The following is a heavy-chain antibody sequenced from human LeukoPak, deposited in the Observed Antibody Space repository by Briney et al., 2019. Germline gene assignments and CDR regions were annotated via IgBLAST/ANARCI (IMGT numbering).Heavy chain of an antibody. D-gene: IGHD4-23*01. J-gene: IGHJ4*02. CDR3: ARGQTPPRVTPLAQLGY. Sequence: ASVKVSCKTSGYTFTSYDINWVRQATGQGLEWMGWMNPNSGNTGYAQTFQDRVTITRDTPISTVYMELTSLKSDDTAVYYCARGQTPPRVTPLAQLGYWGQGTLVTVSS. CDR2: MNPNSGNT. V-gene: IGHV1-8*02. CDR1: GYTFTSYD.